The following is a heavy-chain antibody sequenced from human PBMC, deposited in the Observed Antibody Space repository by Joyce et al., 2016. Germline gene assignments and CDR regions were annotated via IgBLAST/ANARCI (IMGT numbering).Heavy chain of an antibody. CDR2: IYSGGRT. Sequence: EVQLAETGGGLIQPGGSLTLSCAASGFTVFNNQMRWFRQAPGKGLEWVSVIYSGGRTYYADSVKGRFTISRDKSKNTLYLQMNSLRAEDTAVYYCARGEIEGVTGDYWGQGTLVSVSS. CDR3: ARGEIEGVTGDY. J-gene: IGHJ4*02. D-gene: IGHD1-26*01. V-gene: IGHV3-53*02. CDR1: GFTVFNNQ.